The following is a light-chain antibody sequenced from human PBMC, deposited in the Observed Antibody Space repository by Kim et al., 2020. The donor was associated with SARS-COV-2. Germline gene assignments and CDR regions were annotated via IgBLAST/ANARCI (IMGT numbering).Light chain of an antibody. J-gene: IGKJ4*01. CDR1: QSVSSSY. CDR3: QHYSSSPLT. CDR2: DAS. V-gene: IGKV3D-20*01. Sequence: EIVLTQSPATLSLSPGERATLSCGASQSVSSSYLAWYQQKPGLAPRLLIYDASSRATGIPDRFSGGGSGTDFTLTISRLEPEDFAVYYSQHYSSSPLTFGGGRKV.